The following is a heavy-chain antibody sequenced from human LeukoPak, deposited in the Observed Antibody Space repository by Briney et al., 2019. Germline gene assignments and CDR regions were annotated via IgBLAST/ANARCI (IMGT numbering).Heavy chain of an antibody. V-gene: IGHV1-18*04. CDR3: ARDDDYGSGSYYHYYYGMEV. CDR2: ISAYNGNT. D-gene: IGHD3-10*01. CDR1: GYTFTSYG. J-gene: IGHJ6*04. Sequence: ASVKVSCKASGYTFTSYGISWVRQAPGQGLEWMGWISAYNGNTNYAQKLQGRVTMTTDTSTSTAYMELRSLRPDDTAVYYCARDDDYGSGSYYHYYYGMEVWGKGTTVTVSS.